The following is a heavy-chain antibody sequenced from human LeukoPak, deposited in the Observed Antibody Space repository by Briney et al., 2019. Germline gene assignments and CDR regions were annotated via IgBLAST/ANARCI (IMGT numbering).Heavy chain of an antibody. D-gene: IGHD3-9*01. V-gene: IGHV4-4*07. J-gene: IGHJ4*02. Sequence: SETLSLTCTVSGGSISSYYWSWIRQPAGKGLEWIGRIYTSGSTNYNPSLKSRVTISVDTSKNQFSLKLSSVTAADTAVYYCARATDLHYDILTGYPFFDYWGQGTLVTVSS. CDR1: GGSISSYY. CDR3: ARATDLHYDILTGYPFFDY. CDR2: IYTSGST.